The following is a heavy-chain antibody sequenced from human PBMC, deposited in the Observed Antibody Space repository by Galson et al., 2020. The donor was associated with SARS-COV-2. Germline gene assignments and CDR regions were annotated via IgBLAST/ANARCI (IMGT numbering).Heavy chain of an antibody. J-gene: IGHJ4*02. Sequence: SQTLSLTCAISGDTVSRNSAAWTWLRQSPSRGLEWLGRTYFRSKWYNDYPLSVKGRITIRPDTSKNQFSLQLDSVTSDDAGIYYCARGELMAYEIAFDFWGQGTVVTVSS. V-gene: IGHV6-1*01. CDR1: GDTVSRNSAA. D-gene: IGHD2-8*01. CDR3: ARGELMAYEIAFDF. CDR2: TYFRSKWYN.